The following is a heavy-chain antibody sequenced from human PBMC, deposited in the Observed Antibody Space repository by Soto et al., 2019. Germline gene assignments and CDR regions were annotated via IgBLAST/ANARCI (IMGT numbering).Heavy chain of an antibody. CDR2: IHPGDSDT. V-gene: IGHV5-51*01. J-gene: IGHJ5*02. D-gene: IGHD3-3*01. Sequence: GASLKIGCKASGYSFTDAWIAWVRQMAWEGRGWMGIIHPGDSDTRYSPSFQGQVIISADKSTSTAYLQWNSLKASDTAIYSCARHRTTHDFWSGYQNYIWYDPWGEGILVT. CDR1: GYSFTDAW. CDR3: ARHRTTHDFWSGYQNYIWYDP.